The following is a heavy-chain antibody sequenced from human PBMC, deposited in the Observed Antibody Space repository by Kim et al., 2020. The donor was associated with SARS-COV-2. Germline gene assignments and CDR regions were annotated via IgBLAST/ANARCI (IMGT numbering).Heavy chain of an antibody. CDR1: GFTFSSYW. V-gene: IGHV3-7*01. CDR2: IKQDGSEK. J-gene: IGHJ4*02. CDR3: ARVGGCYFRVPDGY. D-gene: IGHD1-26*01. Sequence: GGSLRLSCAASGFTFSSYWMSWVRQAPGKGLEWVANIKQDGSEKYYVDSVKGRFTISRDNAKNSLYLQMNSLRAEDTAVYYCARVGGCYFRVPDGYWGQGTLVTVSS.